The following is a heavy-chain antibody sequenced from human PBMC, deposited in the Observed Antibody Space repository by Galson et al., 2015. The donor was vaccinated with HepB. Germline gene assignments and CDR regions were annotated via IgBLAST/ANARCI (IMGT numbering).Heavy chain of an antibody. Sequence: LRLSCAASGFNFSAYSMNWVRQAPGEGLQWVSYIGKTSRGIYYTDSVKGRFTISRDNAKNSVALQMNSLRVEDTAVYYCVRWGSFDSWGQGTLVIVSS. CDR2: IGKTSRGI. CDR1: GFNFSAYS. V-gene: IGHV3-48*01. CDR3: VRWGSFDS. D-gene: IGHD3-16*01. J-gene: IGHJ4*02.